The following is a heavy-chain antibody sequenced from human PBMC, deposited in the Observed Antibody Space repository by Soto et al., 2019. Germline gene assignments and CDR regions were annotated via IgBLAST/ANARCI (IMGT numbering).Heavy chain of an antibody. J-gene: IGHJ4*02. D-gene: IGHD1-26*01. V-gene: IGHV1-3*01. CDR1: GYTFTSYA. CDR3: ARDQPFSGSYCFDY. CDR2: INAGNGNT. Sequence: GASVKVSCKASGYTFTSYAMHWVRQAPGQRLEWMGWINAGNGNTKYSQKFQGRVTITRDTSASTAYMELSSLRSGDTAVYYCARDQPFSGSYCFDYWGQGTLVTVSS.